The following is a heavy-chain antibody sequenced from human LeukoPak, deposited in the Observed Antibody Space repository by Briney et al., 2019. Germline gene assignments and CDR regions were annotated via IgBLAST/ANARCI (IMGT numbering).Heavy chain of an antibody. V-gene: IGHV5-51*01. J-gene: IGHJ4*02. D-gene: IGHD4-23*01. Sequence: GESLKISCKGSGYSFSSYWIGWVRQMPGKGLELMGIIYPGNSDTRYSPSFQGQVTISADKSISTAYVQWGSLKASDTAMYYCARRIYGGNSDLDYWGQGNLVTVSS. CDR2: IYPGNSDT. CDR1: GYSFSSYW. CDR3: ARRIYGGNSDLDY.